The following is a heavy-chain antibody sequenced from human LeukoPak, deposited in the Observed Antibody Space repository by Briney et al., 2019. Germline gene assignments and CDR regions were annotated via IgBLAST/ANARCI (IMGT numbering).Heavy chain of an antibody. CDR3: ARGLAASRNYYYYYYMGV. V-gene: IGHV4-61*02. Sequence: SETLSLTCTVSGGSISSGSYYWSWIRQPAGKGLEWFGRIYTSGSTNYNPSLKSRVTISVDTSKNQFSLKLSSVTAADTAVYYCARGLAASRNYYYYYYMGVWGKGTTVTVSS. CDR1: GGSISSGSYY. J-gene: IGHJ6*03. CDR2: IYTSGST. D-gene: IGHD1-14*01.